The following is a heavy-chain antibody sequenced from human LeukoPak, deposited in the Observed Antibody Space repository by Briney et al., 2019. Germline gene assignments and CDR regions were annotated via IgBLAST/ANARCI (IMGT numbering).Heavy chain of an antibody. CDR3: ARDQRYCSSSSCPWEPFDY. D-gene: IGHD2-2*01. J-gene: IGHJ4*02. CDR1: GFTFSSYW. V-gene: IGHV3-7*05. CDR2: IKQDGSEK. Sequence: GGSLRLSCAASGFTFSSYWMSWVRQAPGKGLEWVADIKQDGSEKYYVDSVKGRFTISRDNAKNSLYLQMNSLRAEDTAVYYCARDQRYCSSSSCPWEPFDYWGQGTLVTVSS.